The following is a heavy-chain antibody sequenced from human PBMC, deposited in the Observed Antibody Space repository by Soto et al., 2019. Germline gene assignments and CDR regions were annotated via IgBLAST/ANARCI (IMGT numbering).Heavy chain of an antibody. Sequence: EVQLVESGGGLVQPGGSLRLSCAASGFTVSSNYMSWVRQAPGKGLEWVSVIYSGGSTYYADSVKGRFTISRDNSKNTLYLQTNSLRAEDTAVSYCARDRRVMPWGVISTTAFYYFMHVWGQGTTVTVSS. CDR2: IYSGGST. V-gene: IGHV3-66*01. D-gene: IGHD3-16*02. CDR1: GFTVSSNY. CDR3: ARDRRVMPWGVISTTAFYYFMHV. J-gene: IGHJ6*02.